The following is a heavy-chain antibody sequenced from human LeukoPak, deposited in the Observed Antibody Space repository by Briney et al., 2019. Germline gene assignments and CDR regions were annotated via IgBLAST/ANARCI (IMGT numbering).Heavy chain of an antibody. V-gene: IGHV3-53*01. CDR1: GFTVSSNY. D-gene: IGHD2-21*01. CDR3: ARDIFPLSMTNHAFDI. J-gene: IGHJ3*02. CDR2: IYSGGST. Sequence: PGGTLRLSCAASGFTVSSNYMSWVRQAPGKGLEWVSVIYSGGSTYYADSVKGRFTISRDNSKNTLYLQMNSLRAEDTAVYYCARDIFPLSMTNHAFDIWGQGTMVTVSS.